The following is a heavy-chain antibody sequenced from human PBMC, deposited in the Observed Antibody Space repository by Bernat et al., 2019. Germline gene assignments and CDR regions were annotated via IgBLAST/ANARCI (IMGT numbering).Heavy chain of an antibody. CDR2: IIPIFGTA. CDR1: GGTFSSYA. Sequence: QVQLVQSGAEVKKPGSSVKVSCKASGGTFSSYAISWVQQAPGQGLEWMGGIIPIFGTANYAQEFQGRVTITADKSTSTAYMELSSLRSEDTAVYYCTRPFNYGGFDYWGKGTLGTVSS. D-gene: IGHD4-23*01. J-gene: IGHJ4*02. V-gene: IGHV1-69*06. CDR3: TRPFNYGGFDY.